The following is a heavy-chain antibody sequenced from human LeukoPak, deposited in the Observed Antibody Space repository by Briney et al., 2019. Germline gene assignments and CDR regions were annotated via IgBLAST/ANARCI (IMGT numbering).Heavy chain of an antibody. V-gene: IGHV4-31*03. D-gene: IGHD6-19*01. CDR3: ARVNSAWYGALDY. J-gene: IGHJ4*02. CDR1: GGSISSGGYY. CDR2: IYYSGST. Sequence: SETLSLTCTVSGGSISSGGYYWSWIRQHPGKGLEWIGYIYYSGSTDYNPSLKSRVTISVDTSKNQISLKLSSVTAADTAVYYCARVNSAWYGALDYGGQGTMVTVSS.